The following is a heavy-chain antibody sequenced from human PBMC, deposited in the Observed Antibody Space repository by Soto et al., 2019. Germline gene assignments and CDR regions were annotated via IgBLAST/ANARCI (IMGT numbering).Heavy chain of an antibody. CDR1: GFTFSDYY. CDR3: ARKADSSGWSFCY. Sequence: QVQLVESGGGLVKPGGSLRLSCAASGFTFSDYYMSWIRQAPGQGLEWVSHISGSGKTIYYADSVKGRFTISRDNAKNSLYLQMNSLRAEDAAVYYCARKADSSGWSFCYWGQGTLVTVSS. CDR2: ISGSGKTI. V-gene: IGHV3-11*01. J-gene: IGHJ4*02. D-gene: IGHD6-19*01.